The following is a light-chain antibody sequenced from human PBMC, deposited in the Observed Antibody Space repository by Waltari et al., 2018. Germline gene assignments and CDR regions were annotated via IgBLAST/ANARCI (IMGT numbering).Light chain of an antibody. V-gene: IGLV1-47*01. Sequence: QSALTQPPSASGTPGQGVTISCSGSSFNIGRNYVYWYQQLSGAAPKLLMFKNDQRPSGGPDRFSGTRSGASAALAIIGLRSEDEADYYCAVWDDVLSSWVFGGGTKLTVL. CDR3: AVWDDVLSSWV. CDR2: KND. CDR1: SFNIGRNY. J-gene: IGLJ3*02.